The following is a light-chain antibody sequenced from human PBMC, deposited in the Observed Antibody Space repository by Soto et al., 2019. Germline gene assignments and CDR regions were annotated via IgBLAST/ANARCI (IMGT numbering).Light chain of an antibody. V-gene: IGLV1-40*01. CDR3: QSYDSSLGGSV. J-gene: IGLJ1*01. CDR2: GNT. CDR1: SSNIGAGYD. Sequence: QSVLTQPPSVSGAPGQRVTISCTGSSSNIGAGYDVHWYQQFPGTAPKLLIYGNTNRPSGVPDRFSGSKSATSASLAITGLQAEDEANYYCQSYDSSLGGSVFGTGTKVTVL.